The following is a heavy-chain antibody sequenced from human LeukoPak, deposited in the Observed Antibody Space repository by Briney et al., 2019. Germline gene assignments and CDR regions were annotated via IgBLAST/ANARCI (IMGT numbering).Heavy chain of an antibody. CDR2: ISGSGGST. Sequence: GGTLRLSCAASGFTFSSYGMRWVRQAPGKGLEWVSAISGSGGSTYYADSVKGRFTISRDNAKNSLYLQMNSLRAEDTAVYYCARNKKGDRYTYGHDSWGQGTLVTVSS. CDR1: GFTFSSYG. J-gene: IGHJ4*02. D-gene: IGHD5-18*01. CDR3: ARNKKGDRYTYGHDS. V-gene: IGHV3-23*01.